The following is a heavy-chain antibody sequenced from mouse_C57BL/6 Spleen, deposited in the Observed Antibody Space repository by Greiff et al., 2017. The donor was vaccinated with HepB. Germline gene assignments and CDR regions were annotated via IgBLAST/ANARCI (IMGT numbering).Heavy chain of an antibody. V-gene: IGHV1-26*01. J-gene: IGHJ3*01. D-gene: IGHD1-1*01. CDR3: ARGYGSFLFAY. CDR1: GYTFTDYY. CDR2: INPNNGGT. Sequence: EVQLQQSGPELVKPGASVKISCKASGYTFTDYYMNWVKQSHGKSLEWIGDINPNNGGTSYNQKFKGKATLTVDKSSSTAYMELRSLTSEDSAVYYCARGYGSFLFAYWGQGTLVTVSA.